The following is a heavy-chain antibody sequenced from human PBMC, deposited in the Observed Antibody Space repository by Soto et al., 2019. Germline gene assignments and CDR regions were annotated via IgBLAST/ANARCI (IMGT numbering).Heavy chain of an antibody. Sequence: GASVKVSCAACGYRFTSYARHWVRQAPGQRLEWMGWINAGNGNTKYSQKFQGRVTITRDTSASTAYMELSSLRSEDTAVYYCARESGYDYGDSVVWFDPWGQGTLVTVSS. D-gene: IGHD4-17*01. CDR1: GYRFTSYA. J-gene: IGHJ5*02. CDR2: INAGNGNT. V-gene: IGHV1-3*01. CDR3: ARESGYDYGDSVVWFDP.